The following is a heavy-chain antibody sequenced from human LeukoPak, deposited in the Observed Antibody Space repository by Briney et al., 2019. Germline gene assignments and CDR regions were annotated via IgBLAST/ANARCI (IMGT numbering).Heavy chain of an antibody. CDR3: ARDRVGQQLVGRNYYYYYMDV. CDR2: IYYSGST. CDR1: GGSIRSYS. J-gene: IGHJ6*03. Sequence: PSETLSLTCTVSGGSIRSYSWSWIRQPPGKGLEWIGYIYYSGSTNYNPSLKSRVTISVDTSKNQFSLKLRSVTAADTAVYYCARDRVGQQLVGRNYYYYYMDVWGKGTTVTISS. D-gene: IGHD6-13*01. V-gene: IGHV4-59*01.